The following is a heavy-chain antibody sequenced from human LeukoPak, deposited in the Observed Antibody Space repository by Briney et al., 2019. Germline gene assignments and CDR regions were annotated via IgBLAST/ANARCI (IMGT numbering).Heavy chain of an antibody. J-gene: IGHJ4*01. CDR2: INADSGST. CDR1: GYTFRNFY. Sequence: ASVRVSCKALGYTFRNFYIQWVRQAPGKGFEWMGWINADSGSTQYVQKFQGRVTMTRDTSTSTVYMELDRLSSDDTAMYYCARAMSGDVFDYWGHGTLVIVSS. D-gene: IGHD3-10*01. V-gene: IGHV1-2*02. CDR3: ARAMSGDVFDY.